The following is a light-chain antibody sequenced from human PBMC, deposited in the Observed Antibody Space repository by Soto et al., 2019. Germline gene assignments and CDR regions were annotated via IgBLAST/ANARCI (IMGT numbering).Light chain of an antibody. Sequence: QSVLTQPPSASGTPGQRVTISCSGSSSNIGSNTVNWYQLLPGTAPKLLIYTNINRPSGVPDRFSGSKSGTSASLAITGLQAEDEADYYCQSYDSSLSGSFVFGTGTKVTVL. CDR1: SSNIGSNT. V-gene: IGLV1-44*01. CDR3: QSYDSSLSGSFV. CDR2: TNI. J-gene: IGLJ1*01.